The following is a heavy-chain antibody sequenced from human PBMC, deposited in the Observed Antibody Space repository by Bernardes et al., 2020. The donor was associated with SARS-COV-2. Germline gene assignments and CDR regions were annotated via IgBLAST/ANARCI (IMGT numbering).Heavy chain of an antibody. CDR1: GGSISSSSYY. V-gene: IGHV4-39*01. Sequence: SEPLSLTCTVSGGSISSSSYYWGWIRQPPGKGLEWIGSIYYSGSTYYNPSLKSRVTISVDTSKNQFSLKLSSVTAADTAVYYCARHRYGSFDYWGQGTLVTVSS. CDR3: ARHRYGSFDY. CDR2: IYYSGST. J-gene: IGHJ4*02. D-gene: IGHD4-17*01.